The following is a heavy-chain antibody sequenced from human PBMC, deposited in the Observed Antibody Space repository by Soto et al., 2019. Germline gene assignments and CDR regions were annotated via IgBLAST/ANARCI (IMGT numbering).Heavy chain of an antibody. D-gene: IGHD3-3*01. CDR3: ARDPYDFWSGYPALGMDV. J-gene: IGHJ6*02. Sequence: ASVKVSCKASGYTFTSYGISWVRQAPGQGLEWMGWISAYNGNTNYAQKLQGRVTMTTDTSASTAYMELRSLRSDDTAVYYCARDPYDFWSGYPALGMDVWGQGTTVTVSS. CDR2: ISAYNGNT. CDR1: GYTFTSYG. V-gene: IGHV1-18*04.